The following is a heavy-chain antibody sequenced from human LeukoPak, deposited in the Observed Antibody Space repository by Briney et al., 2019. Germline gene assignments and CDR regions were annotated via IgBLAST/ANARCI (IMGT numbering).Heavy chain of an antibody. CDR3: AKDIGGTLSEASDI. D-gene: IGHD4-23*01. J-gene: IGHJ3*02. CDR1: GFTFDDNA. Sequence: PGGSLRLSCAASGFTFDDNAMHWVRQAPGKGLEWVSGISWNSGTTGYADSVKGRFTISRVNAKNSLHLQMNSLRDEDTALYYCAKDIGGTLSEASDIWGQGTMVTVSS. CDR2: ISWNSGTT. V-gene: IGHV3-9*01.